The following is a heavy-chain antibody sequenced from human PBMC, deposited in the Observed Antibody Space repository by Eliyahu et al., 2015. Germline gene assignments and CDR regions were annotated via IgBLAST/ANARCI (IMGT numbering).Heavy chain of an antibody. D-gene: IGHD3-22*01. V-gene: IGHV3-30*03. J-gene: IGHJ4*02. Sequence: QVQLVESGGGVVQPGXSLRLSCAASGFTFRGYGMHWVRQAPGKGLEWVALISYDESKKYYADSVKGRFTISRDNSKNTLYLQMNSLRTEDTAVYYCARVNYYDTAGPDYWGQGTLVTVSS. CDR2: ISYDESKK. CDR3: ARVNYYDTAGPDY. CDR1: GFTFRGYG.